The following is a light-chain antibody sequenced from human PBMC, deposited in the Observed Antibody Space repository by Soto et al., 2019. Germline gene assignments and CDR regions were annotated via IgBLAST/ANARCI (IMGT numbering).Light chain of an antibody. CDR3: QQYSSSPPEFT. Sequence: EIVLTQSPGTLSVPPGERVTLSCRASQSVSSNYLAWYQQRPGQAPRLLIFGASYRATGIPDRFSGSGSGTDFTLTISRLEPEDFAVYYCQQYSSSPPEFTFGPGTKVDSK. J-gene: IGKJ3*01. CDR2: GAS. V-gene: IGKV3-20*01. CDR1: QSVSSNY.